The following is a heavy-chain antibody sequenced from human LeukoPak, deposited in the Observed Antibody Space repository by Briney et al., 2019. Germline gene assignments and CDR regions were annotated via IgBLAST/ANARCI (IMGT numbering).Heavy chain of an antibody. CDR1: GFTFSSYA. V-gene: IGHV3-23*01. J-gene: IGHJ4*02. CDR3: AREEYYYDSSGYDSFDY. D-gene: IGHD3-22*01. Sequence: GSLRLSCAASGFTFSSYAMSWVRQAPGKGLEWVSAISGSGGSTYYADSVKGRFTISRDNSKNTLYLQMNSLRAEDTAVYYCAREEYYYDSSGYDSFDYWGQGTLVTVSS. CDR2: ISGSGGST.